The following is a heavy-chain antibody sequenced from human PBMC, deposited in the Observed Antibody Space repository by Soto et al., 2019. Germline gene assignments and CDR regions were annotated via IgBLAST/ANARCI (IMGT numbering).Heavy chain of an antibody. V-gene: IGHV2-5*02. CDR2: IYWDDDK. D-gene: IGHD1-1*01. CDR3: AHRRVETPFEY. J-gene: IGHJ4*02. Sequence: SGPTLVNPTQTLTLTCTFSGFSLSTIRVAVGWIRQPPGKALEWLAHIYWDDDKRYSPSLKSRLTITKDTSKNQVVLTMTNMDPVDTATYYCAHRRVETPFEYWGQGTLVTVSS. CDR1: GFSLSTIRVA.